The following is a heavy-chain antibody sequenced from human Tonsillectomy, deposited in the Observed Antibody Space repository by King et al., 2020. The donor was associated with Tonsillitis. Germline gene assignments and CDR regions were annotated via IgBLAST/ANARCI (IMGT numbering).Heavy chain of an antibody. CDR3: ARTIAAAGEYYYYYYYMDV. D-gene: IGHD6-13*01. Sequence: QLVQSGAEVKMPGESLKISCKGSGYSFTSYWIGWVRQMPGKGLEWMGNIYPGDSDTRYSPSFQGQVTISADKSISTAYLQWSSLKASDTAMYYCARTIAAAGEYYYYYYYMDVWGKVTTVTVSS. CDR2: IYPGDSDT. J-gene: IGHJ6*03. CDR1: GYSFTSYW. V-gene: IGHV5-51*01.